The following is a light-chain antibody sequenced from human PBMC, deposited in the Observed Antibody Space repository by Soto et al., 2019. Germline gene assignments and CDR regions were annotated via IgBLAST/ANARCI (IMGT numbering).Light chain of an antibody. V-gene: IGKV3-11*01. CDR3: QQRTDWPIT. J-gene: IGKJ5*01. CDR2: DVS. CDR1: QSVSTY. Sequence: EIVLTQSPATLSLSPGERATLSCRASQSVSTYLAWYQQKPGQAPRLLIYDVSNRATGIPARFSGSGSGSDFTLTIRGLEPEDFAVYYCQQRTDWPITYGQGTRLEIK.